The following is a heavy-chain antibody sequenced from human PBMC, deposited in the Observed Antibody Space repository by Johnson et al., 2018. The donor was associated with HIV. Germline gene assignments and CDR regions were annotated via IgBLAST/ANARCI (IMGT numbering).Heavy chain of an antibody. D-gene: IGHD3-3*01. Sequence: VQLVESGGGVVQPGRSLRLSCAASGFNFENYGMTWIRQAPEKGLEWVSGINWNGGSTGYADSVKGRFTISRDNAKNSLYLQMNSLRAEDTAVYYCARDRLTMFGVALEALDIWGQGTMGTVSS. J-gene: IGHJ3*02. V-gene: IGHV3-20*04. CDR2: INWNGGST. CDR1: GFNFENYG. CDR3: ARDRLTMFGVALEALDI.